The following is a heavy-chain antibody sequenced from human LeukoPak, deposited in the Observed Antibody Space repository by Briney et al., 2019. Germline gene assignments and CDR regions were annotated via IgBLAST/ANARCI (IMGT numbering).Heavy chain of an antibody. Sequence: PGGSLRLSCAASGFTFSSYAMSWVRQAPGKGLEWVSAISGSGGSTYYADSVKGRFTISRDNSKNTLYLQMNSLRVEDTAVYYCAKDSPYYYDSSGYFDYWGQGTLVTVSS. CDR2: ISGSGGST. D-gene: IGHD3-22*01. CDR1: GFTFSSYA. CDR3: AKDSPYYYDSSGYFDY. J-gene: IGHJ4*02. V-gene: IGHV3-23*01.